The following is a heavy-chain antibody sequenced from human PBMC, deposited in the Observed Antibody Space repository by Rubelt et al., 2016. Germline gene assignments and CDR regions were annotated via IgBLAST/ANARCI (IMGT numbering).Heavy chain of an antibody. D-gene: IGHD3-16*02. V-gene: IGHV4-31*03. Sequence: QLQLQESGPGLVKPSQTLSLTCTVSGGSISGGGFYWSWIRQHPGKGLEWIGNIYYSGYTYYNPSLQSRLSISLDTYKNQICLRFGSVTAAATAVYYCARLLITFGGLIVNYFDYWGQGSMGTVSS. J-gene: IGHJ4*02. CDR3: ARLLITFGGLIVNYFDY. CDR2: IYYSGYT. CDR1: GGSISGGGFY.